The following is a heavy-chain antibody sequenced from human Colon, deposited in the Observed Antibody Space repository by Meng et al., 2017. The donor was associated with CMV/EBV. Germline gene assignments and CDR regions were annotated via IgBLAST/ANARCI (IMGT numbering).Heavy chain of an antibody. D-gene: IGHD2-2*01. V-gene: IGHV2-5*01. J-gene: IGHJ5*01. CDR3: AHSLAYCTSTNCVRWFDS. CDR1: GFSFSSNGEG. Sequence: SGPTLVKPTQTLTLTCSFSGFSFSSNGEGVGWIRQPPGKAPEWLALVYWSGDERFNPSLKWRLSITKDTSKNQVVLTMTDMFPVDTATYYCAHSLAYCTSTNCVRWFDSWGQGTLVTVSS. CDR2: VYWSGDE.